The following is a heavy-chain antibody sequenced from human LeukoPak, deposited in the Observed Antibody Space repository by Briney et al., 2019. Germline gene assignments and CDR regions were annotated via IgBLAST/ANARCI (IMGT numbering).Heavy chain of an antibody. CDR2: ISSSSSYI. CDR1: GFTFSDYY. D-gene: IGHD1-26*01. CDR3: ARQSGSYSRGYYFDY. V-gene: IGHV3-11*06. J-gene: IGHJ4*02. Sequence: GGSLRLSCAASGFTFSDYYMSWIRQAPGKGLEWVSSISSSSSYIYYADSVKGRFTISRDNAKNSLYLQMNSLRAEDTAVYYCARQSGSYSRGYYFDYWGQGTLVTVSS.